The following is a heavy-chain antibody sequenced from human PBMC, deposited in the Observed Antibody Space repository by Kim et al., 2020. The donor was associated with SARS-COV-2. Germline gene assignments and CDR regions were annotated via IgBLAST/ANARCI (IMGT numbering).Heavy chain of an antibody. CDR2: ISYDGSNK. D-gene: IGHD2-2*01. J-gene: IGHJ6*01. V-gene: IGHV3-30*18. CDR1: GFTFSTYG. Sequence: LSLTCAASGFTFSTYGMHWVRQAPGKGLEWVSVISYDGSNKYYADSVRGRFTISRDNSKSTLYLQMNSLRAEDTAVYYCAKDEEYCSSTRCYSGFYG. CDR3: AKDEEYCSSTRCYSGFYG.